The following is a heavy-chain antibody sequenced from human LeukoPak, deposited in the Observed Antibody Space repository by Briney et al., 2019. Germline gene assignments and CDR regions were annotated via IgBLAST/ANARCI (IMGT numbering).Heavy chain of an antibody. Sequence: PSETLSLTCTVSGGSISSYYWSWIRQPPGKGLEWIGYIYYSGSTNYNPSLKSRVTISVDTSKNQSSLKLSSVTAADTAVYYCARGGSVDTAMTSKIIFDYWGQGTLVTVSS. D-gene: IGHD5-18*01. V-gene: IGHV4-59*01. J-gene: IGHJ4*02. CDR1: GGSISSYY. CDR3: ARGGSVDTAMTSKIIFDY. CDR2: IYYSGST.